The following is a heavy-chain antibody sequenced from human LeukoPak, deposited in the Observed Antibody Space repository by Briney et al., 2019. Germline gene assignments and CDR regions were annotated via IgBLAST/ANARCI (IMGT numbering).Heavy chain of an antibody. Sequence: SVKVSCKASGGTFSSYAISWVRQAPGQGLEWMGGIIPIFGTANYAQKFQGRVTITADESTSTAYMELSSLRSEDTAVYYCAKDLADSPTGPNSGGFDYWGQGTLVTVSS. V-gene: IGHV1-69*13. J-gene: IGHJ4*02. CDR1: GGTFSSYA. D-gene: IGHD3-10*01. CDR2: IIPIFGTA. CDR3: AKDLADSPTGPNSGGFDY.